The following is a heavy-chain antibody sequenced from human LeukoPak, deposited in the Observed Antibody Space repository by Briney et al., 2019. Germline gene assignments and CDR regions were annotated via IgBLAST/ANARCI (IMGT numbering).Heavy chain of an antibody. D-gene: IGHD2-15*01. V-gene: IGHV4-34*01. Sequence: SETLSLTCAAYGGSFSGYYWSWLRQPPGKGLEWSGEINHSGSTNYNPSLKSRVTISVDTSKNKFSLKLSSVTAADTAVYYCGTGLGGYYSGGSCFVLRWCYYYMDVWGKGTTVTVSS. J-gene: IGHJ6*03. CDR2: INHSGST. CDR3: GTGLGGYYSGGSCFVLRWCYYYMDV. CDR1: GGSFSGYY.